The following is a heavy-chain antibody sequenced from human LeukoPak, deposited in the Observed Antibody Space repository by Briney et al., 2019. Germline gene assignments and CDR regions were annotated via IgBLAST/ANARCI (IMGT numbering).Heavy chain of an antibody. D-gene: IGHD1-26*01. V-gene: IGHV3-48*02. CDR1: GFTFSRYT. Sequence: GGSLRLSCAASGFTFSRYTMNWVRQAPGKGLEWVSHISTSGSAMYYADSVKGRFTISRDNAKDSLYLQMKSLRDEDTAVYYCASSGSYRFDYWGQGTLVTVSS. CDR2: ISTSGSAM. CDR3: ASSGSYRFDY. J-gene: IGHJ4*02.